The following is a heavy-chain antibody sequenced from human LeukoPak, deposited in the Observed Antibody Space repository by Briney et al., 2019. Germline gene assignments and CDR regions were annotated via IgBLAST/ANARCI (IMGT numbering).Heavy chain of an antibody. D-gene: IGHD3-22*01. V-gene: IGHV4-61*01. CDR1: GGSVSSGSYY. CDR2: IYYSGST. Sequence: SGTLSLTCTVSGGSVSSGSYYWSWLRQPPGTGLEWIGYIYYSGSTNYNPSLKSRVTISVDTSKNQFSLKLSSVTAADTAVYYCARVGEGYYDSSDYWGQGTLVTVSS. J-gene: IGHJ4*02. CDR3: ARVGEGYYDSSDY.